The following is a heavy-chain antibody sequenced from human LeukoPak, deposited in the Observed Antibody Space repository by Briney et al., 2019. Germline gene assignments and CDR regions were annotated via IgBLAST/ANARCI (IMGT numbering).Heavy chain of an antibody. Sequence: PSETLSLTCTVSGGSISSYYWSWIRQPPGKGLEWIGYIFYSGSTNYNPSLKSRVTISVYTSKNQFSLKLSSVTAADTAVYYCARLKYYYDASGYRAEYFQHWGQGTLVTVSS. CDR1: GGSISSYY. J-gene: IGHJ1*01. CDR2: IFYSGST. V-gene: IGHV4-59*01. D-gene: IGHD3-22*01. CDR3: ARLKYYYDASGYRAEYFQH.